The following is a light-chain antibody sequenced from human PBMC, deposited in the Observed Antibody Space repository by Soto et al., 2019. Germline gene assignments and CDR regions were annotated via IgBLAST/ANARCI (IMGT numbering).Light chain of an antibody. J-gene: IGLJ3*02. Sequence: QSVLTQPASVSGSPGQSITISCTGTSSDVVGYNYVSWYQQHPGKAPKLMMYEVSNRPSGVSNRFSGSKSGNTASLTISGLQAEDEADYYCSSYTSSSTLVFGGGTKLTVL. CDR3: SSYTSSSTLV. V-gene: IGLV2-14*01. CDR1: SSDVVGYNY. CDR2: EVS.